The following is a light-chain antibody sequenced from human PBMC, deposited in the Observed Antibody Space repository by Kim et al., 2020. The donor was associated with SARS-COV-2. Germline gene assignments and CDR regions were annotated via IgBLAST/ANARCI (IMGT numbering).Light chain of an antibody. CDR1: QNNSRH. Sequence: SGGDRDYRTCRTSQNNSRHLNWYQQKPGGAPKLLISAASTLQGEVPSRFSGSGSETDFTLTISSLQPEDFATYFCQQSYITPFTFGPGTKVDIK. CDR3: QQSYITPFT. CDR2: AAS. J-gene: IGKJ3*01. V-gene: IGKV1-39*01.